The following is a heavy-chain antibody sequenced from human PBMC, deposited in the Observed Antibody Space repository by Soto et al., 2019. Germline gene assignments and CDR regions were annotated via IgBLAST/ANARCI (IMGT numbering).Heavy chain of an antibody. V-gene: IGHV3-7*03. CDR1: GFTFSSYW. D-gene: IGHD2-2*01. J-gene: IGHJ5*02. CDR2: IKQDGSEK. CDR3: ARGGIVVVPPANIGDWFDP. Sequence: EVQLVESGGGLGQPGGSLRLSCAASGFTFSSYWMSWVRQAPGKGLEWVANIKQDGSEKYYVDSVKGRFTISRDNAKNSLYMQMNSLRAEDTAVYYCARGGIVVVPPANIGDWFDPWGQGTLVTVSS.